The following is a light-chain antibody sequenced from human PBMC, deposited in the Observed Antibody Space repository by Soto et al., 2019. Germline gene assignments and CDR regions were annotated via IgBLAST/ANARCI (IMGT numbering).Light chain of an antibody. CDR1: SSDVGGYNY. J-gene: IGLJ2*01. V-gene: IGLV2-14*03. CDR3: SSYTTNNTRL. CDR2: DVT. Sequence: QSVLTQPASVSGSPGQSISISCTGTSSDVGGYNYVSWYQHHPGKAPKLMIFDVTNRPSGVSNRFSGSKSDNTASLTISGLQAEDEADYYCSSYTTNNTRLFGGGTKLTV.